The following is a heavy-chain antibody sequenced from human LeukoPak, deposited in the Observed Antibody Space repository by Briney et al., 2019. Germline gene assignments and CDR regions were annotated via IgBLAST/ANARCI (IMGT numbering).Heavy chain of an antibody. J-gene: IGHJ5*02. V-gene: IGHV4-34*01. CDR2: INHSGST. CDR3: ARGRRWELLLRGTRFDP. CDR1: GGSFSGYY. Sequence: SETLSLTCAVYGGSFSGYYWSWIRQPPGKGLEWIGEINHSGSTNYNPSLKSRVTISVDTSKNQFSLKLSSVTAADTAVYYCARGRRWELLLRGTRFDPWGQGTLSPSPQ. D-gene: IGHD1-26*01.